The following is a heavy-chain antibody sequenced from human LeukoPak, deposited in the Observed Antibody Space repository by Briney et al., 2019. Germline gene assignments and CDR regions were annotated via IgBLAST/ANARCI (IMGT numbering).Heavy chain of an antibody. Sequence: GGSLRLSCAASGFTFSSYAMSWVRQAPGKGLEWVSAISGSGGSTYYADSVKGRITISRDNSKNTLYLQMNSLRAEDTAVYYCAKAILSMTDFDYWGQGTLVTVSS. J-gene: IGHJ4*02. CDR2: ISGSGGST. D-gene: IGHD2-15*01. V-gene: IGHV3-23*01. CDR1: GFTFSSYA. CDR3: AKAILSMTDFDY.